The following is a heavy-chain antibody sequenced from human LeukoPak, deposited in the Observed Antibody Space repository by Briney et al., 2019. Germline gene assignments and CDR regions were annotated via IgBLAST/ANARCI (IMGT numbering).Heavy chain of an antibody. CDR2: INPDSGFT. Sequence: GASVKVSCKASGYKFTDDYMHWVRQAPGQGLEFMGWINPDSGFTNYAQKFKGRVTMTRDTSISTAYMELSRLRSDDTAVYYCARDGEAARWAYYYYYYYMDVWGKGTTVTVSS. CDR3: ARDGEAARWAYYYYYYYMDV. J-gene: IGHJ6*03. CDR1: GYKFTDDY. V-gene: IGHV1-2*02. D-gene: IGHD6-6*01.